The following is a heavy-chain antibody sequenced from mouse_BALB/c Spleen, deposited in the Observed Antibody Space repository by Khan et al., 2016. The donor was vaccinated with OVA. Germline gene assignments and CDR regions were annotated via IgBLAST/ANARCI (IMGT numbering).Heavy chain of an antibody. Sequence: VQLKQSGTVLARPGASVKMSCKTSGYSFTSYWMHWIKQRPGQGLEWIGAIYPGNSDANYNQKFKEKAKLNAVTSARTAIMESSSLTDEDSAVYYCTRWGYWFAYWGQGTLVTVSA. CDR2: IYPGNSDA. D-gene: IGHD2-2*01. CDR1: GYSFTSYW. V-gene: IGHV1-5*01. J-gene: IGHJ3*01. CDR3: TRWGYWFAY.